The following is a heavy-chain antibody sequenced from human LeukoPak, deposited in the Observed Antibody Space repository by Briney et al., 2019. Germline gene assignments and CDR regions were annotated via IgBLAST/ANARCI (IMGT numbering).Heavy chain of an antibody. CDR1: GFTFSSYD. V-gene: IGHV3-23*01. Sequence: GGSPRLSCAASGFTFSSYDMSWVRQAPGKGLEWVSAISGSGGGTYYADSVKGRFTISRDNSKNTLYLQMNSLRAEDTAVYHCAKSPAYYDFWSGYEKWGQGTLVTVSS. CDR3: AKSPAYYDFWSGYEK. CDR2: ISGSGGGT. J-gene: IGHJ4*02. D-gene: IGHD3-3*01.